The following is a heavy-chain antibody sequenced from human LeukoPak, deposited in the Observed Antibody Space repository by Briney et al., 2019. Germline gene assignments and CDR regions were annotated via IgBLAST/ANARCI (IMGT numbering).Heavy chain of an antibody. V-gene: IGHV3-23*01. J-gene: IGHJ4*02. CDR1: GFTFSRYA. D-gene: IGHD3-22*01. CDR3: ANSYYYDSSGYYQPPDY. Sequence: PGGSLRLSCAASGFTFSRYAMSWVRQAPGKGLEWVSAISGSGGSTYYADSVKGRFTISRDNSKNTLYLQMNSLRAEDTAVYYCANSYYYDSSGYYQPPDYWGQGTLVTVSS. CDR2: ISGSGGST.